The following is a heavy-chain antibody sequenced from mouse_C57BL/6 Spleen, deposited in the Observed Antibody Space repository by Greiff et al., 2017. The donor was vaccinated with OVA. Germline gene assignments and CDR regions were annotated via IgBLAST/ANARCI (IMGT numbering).Heavy chain of an antibody. CDR2: IYPGSGST. Sequence: QVQLQQPGAELVKPGASVKLSCKASGYTFTSYWITWVKQRPGQGLEWIGDIYPGSGSTNYNEKFKSKATLTVDTSSSTAYMQLSSLTSEDSAVYDCARGYYGSSPWFAYWGKGTLVTVSA. CDR3: ARGYYGSSPWFAY. CDR1: GYTFTSYW. D-gene: IGHD1-1*01. J-gene: IGHJ3*01. V-gene: IGHV1-55*01.